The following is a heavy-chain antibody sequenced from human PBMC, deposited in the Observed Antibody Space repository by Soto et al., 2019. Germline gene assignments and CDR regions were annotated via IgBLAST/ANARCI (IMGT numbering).Heavy chain of an antibody. CDR3: ARDXEDIVVVVAANRWFDP. Sequence: ASVKVSCKASGYTFTSYYXHWVRQAPGQGLEWMGIINPSGGSTSYAQKFQGRVTMTRDTSTSTVYMELSSLRSEDTAVYYCARDXEDIVVVVAANRWFDPWGQGTLVTVSS. J-gene: IGHJ5*02. CDR2: INPSGGST. D-gene: IGHD2-15*01. CDR1: GYTFTSYY. V-gene: IGHV1-46*01.